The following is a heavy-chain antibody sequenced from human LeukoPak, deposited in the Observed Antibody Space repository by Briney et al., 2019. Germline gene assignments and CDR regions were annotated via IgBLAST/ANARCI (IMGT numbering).Heavy chain of an antibody. D-gene: IGHD2-15*01. Sequence: GGSLRLSCAASGFTLSDYYMNWIRQPPGKGLEWVSYMSRSSSYTSYADSVKGRFTISRDDAKNSLYLQINSLRAEDTAVYYCGRGRPGGFDIWGQGTMVTVSS. CDR3: GRGRPGGFDI. J-gene: IGHJ3*02. CDR1: GFTLSDYY. V-gene: IGHV3-11*06. CDR2: MSRSSSYT.